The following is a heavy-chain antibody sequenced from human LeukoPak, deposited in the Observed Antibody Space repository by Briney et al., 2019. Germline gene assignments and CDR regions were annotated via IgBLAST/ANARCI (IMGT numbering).Heavy chain of an antibody. V-gene: IGHV4-34*01. CDR3: ARDHSSSWYGKVGFDY. Sequence: PSETLSLTCAVYGGSFSGYYWSWIRQPPGKGLEWIGEINHSGSTNYNPSLKSRVTISVDTSKNQFSLKLSSVTAADTAVYYCARDHSSSWYGKVGFDYWGQGTLVTVSS. CDR2: INHSGST. J-gene: IGHJ4*02. D-gene: IGHD6-13*01. CDR1: GGSFSGYY.